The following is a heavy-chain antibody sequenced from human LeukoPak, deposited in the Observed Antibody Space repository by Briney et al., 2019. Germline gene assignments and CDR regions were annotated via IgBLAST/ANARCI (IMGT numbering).Heavy chain of an antibody. CDR3: ARLGLIAAAGTGDY. CDR2: INTNTGNP. Sequence: ASVKVSCKASGYTFTSYGISWVRQAPGQGLEWMGWINTNTGNPTYAQGFTGRFVFSLDTSVSTAYLQISSLKAEDTAVYYCARLGLIAAAGTGDYWGQGTLVTVSS. J-gene: IGHJ4*02. D-gene: IGHD6-13*01. V-gene: IGHV7-4-1*02. CDR1: GYTFTSYG.